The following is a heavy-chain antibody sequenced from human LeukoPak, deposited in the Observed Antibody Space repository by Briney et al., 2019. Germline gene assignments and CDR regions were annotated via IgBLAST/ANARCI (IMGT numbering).Heavy chain of an antibody. V-gene: IGHV1-2*02. CDR2: INPNDGDT. Sequence: ASVKVSCKASGYTFTDYYMHWVRQAPGQGFEWMGWINPNDGDTNYAQKFQGRVTMTRDTSISTAHMEVSRLRSDDTAVYYCARANFLYCSSTTCLFDHWGQGTLVTVSS. J-gene: IGHJ4*02. D-gene: IGHD2-2*01. CDR1: GYTFTDYY. CDR3: ARANFLYCSSTTCLFDH.